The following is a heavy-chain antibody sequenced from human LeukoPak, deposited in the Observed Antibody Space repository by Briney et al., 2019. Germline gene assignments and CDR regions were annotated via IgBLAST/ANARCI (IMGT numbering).Heavy chain of an antibody. D-gene: IGHD3-3*01. CDR3: AAAWSGHMVDY. CDR1: GFTFTSSA. V-gene: IGHV1-58*01. Sequence: SVKVSCKASGFTFTSSAVQWVRQARGQRLEWIGWIVVGSGNTNYAQKFQERVTIARDMSTSTAYMELSSLRSEDTAVYYCAAAWSGHMVDYWGQGTLVTVSS. CDR2: IVVGSGNT. J-gene: IGHJ4*02.